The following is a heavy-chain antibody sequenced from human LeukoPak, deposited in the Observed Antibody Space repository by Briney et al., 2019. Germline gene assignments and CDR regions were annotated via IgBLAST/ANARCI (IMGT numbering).Heavy chain of an antibody. CDR1: GGSISSSSYY. D-gene: IGHD3-22*01. V-gene: IGHV4-39*07. CDR2: IYYSGST. CDR3: AKDSSDYPYYFDN. J-gene: IGHJ4*02. Sequence: SETLSLTCTVSGGSISSSSYYWGWIRQPPGKGLEWIGSIYYSGSTNYNPSLKSRVIISADKSKNQFSLKLTSVTAADTAVYYCAKDSSDYPYYFDNWGQGTLVTVSS.